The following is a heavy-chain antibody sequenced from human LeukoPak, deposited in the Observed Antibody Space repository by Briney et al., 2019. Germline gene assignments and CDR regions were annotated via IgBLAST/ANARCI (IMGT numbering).Heavy chain of an antibody. CDR3: ARGDIVGAIAGDY. CDR1: GGSISSSSYY. V-gene: IGHV4-39*07. D-gene: IGHD1-26*01. Sequence: PSETLSLTCTVSGGSISSSSYYWGWIRQPPGKGLEWIGSIYYSGSTYYNPSLKSRVTISVDTSKNQFSLKLSSVTAADTAVYYCARGDIVGAIAGDYWGQGTLVTVSS. J-gene: IGHJ4*02. CDR2: IYYSGST.